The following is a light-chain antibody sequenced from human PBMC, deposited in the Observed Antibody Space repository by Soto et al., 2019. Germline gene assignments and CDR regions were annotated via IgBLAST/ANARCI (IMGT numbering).Light chain of an antibody. CDR2: GAS. CDR1: QSVSNY. J-gene: IGKJ1*01. CDR3: QQYHSSPRT. V-gene: IGKV3-20*01. Sequence: EIVLTQSPGTLSLSPGERATLSCRASQSVSNYLAWYQQKPGQAPRLLIYGASTRATGIPDRFSGSGSGTDFTLTISRLEPEDFAVYYCQQYHSSPRTFGQGTKGISN.